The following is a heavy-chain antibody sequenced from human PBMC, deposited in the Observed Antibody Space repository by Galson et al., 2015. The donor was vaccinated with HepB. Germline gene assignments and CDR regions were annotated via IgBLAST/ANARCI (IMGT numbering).Heavy chain of an antibody. Sequence: SLRLSCAASGFTFSSYSMNWVRQAPGKGLEWVSYISSSSSTIYYADSVKGRFTISRDNAKNPVYLQVNSLRAEDMAVYYCARGRLGAYGVDVWAKGPRSPSP. CDR1: GFTFSSYS. CDR2: ISSSSSTI. J-gene: IGHJ6*02. CDR3: ARGRLGAYGVDV. V-gene: IGHV3-48*01. D-gene: IGHD2-21*01.